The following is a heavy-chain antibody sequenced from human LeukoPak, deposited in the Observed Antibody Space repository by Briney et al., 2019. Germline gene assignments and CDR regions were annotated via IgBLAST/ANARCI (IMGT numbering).Heavy chain of an antibody. Sequence: SETLSLTCTVSGGSISSYYWSWIRQPAGKGLEWIGHIYTSGSTNYNPSLKSRVTMSVDTSKNQFSLKLSSVTAADTAVYYCARGDYGSGTYGYYYYYMDVWGKGTTVTISS. V-gene: IGHV4-4*07. CDR3: ARGDYGSGTYGYYYYYMDV. D-gene: IGHD3-10*01. CDR2: IYTSGST. J-gene: IGHJ6*03. CDR1: GGSISSYY.